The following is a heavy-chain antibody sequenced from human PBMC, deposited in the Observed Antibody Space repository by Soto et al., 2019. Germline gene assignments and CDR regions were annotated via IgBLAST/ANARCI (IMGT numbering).Heavy chain of an antibody. Sequence: SETLSLTCAVSGGSISSGGYSWSWIRQPPGKGLEWIGYIYHSGSTYYNPSLKSRVTISVDTSKNQFSLKVSSVTPDDTAVYYCARLIGDSWLDSWGQGTLVTVSS. J-gene: IGHJ5*01. CDR2: IYHSGST. V-gene: IGHV4-30-2*05. CDR1: GGSISSGGYS. D-gene: IGHD2-8*01. CDR3: ARLIGDSWLDS.